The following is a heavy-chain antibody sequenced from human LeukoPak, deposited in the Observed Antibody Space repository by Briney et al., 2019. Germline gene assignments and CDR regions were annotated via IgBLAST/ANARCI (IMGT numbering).Heavy chain of an antibody. V-gene: IGHV4-34*01. CDR2: INHSGST. CDR3: ARLRGWGVWYFDY. J-gene: IGHJ4*02. D-gene: IGHD3-10*01. Sequence: LGTLSLTCAVYGGSFSGYYWSWIRQPPGKGLEWIGEINHSGSTNYNPSLKSRVTISVDTSKNQFSLKLSSVTAADTAVYYCARLRGWGVWYFDYWGQGTLVTVSS. CDR1: GGSFSGYY.